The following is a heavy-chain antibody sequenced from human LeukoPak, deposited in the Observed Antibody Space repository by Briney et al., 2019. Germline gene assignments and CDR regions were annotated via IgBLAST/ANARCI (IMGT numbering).Heavy chain of an antibody. CDR3: AKDSPVLTY. CDR2: IWYDGSNK. Sequence: GRSLRLSCAASGFTFSSYGMHWVRQAPGKGLEWVAVIWYDGSNKYYADSVKGRFTISRDNSKNTLYLQMNSLRAEDTAVYYCAKDSPVLTYWGQGTLVTVSS. V-gene: IGHV3-33*06. CDR1: GFTFSSYG. J-gene: IGHJ4*02.